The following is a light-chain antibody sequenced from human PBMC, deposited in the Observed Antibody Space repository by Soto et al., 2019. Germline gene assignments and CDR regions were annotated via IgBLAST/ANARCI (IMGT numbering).Light chain of an antibody. CDR1: QSVLYSSDNKNY. Sequence: DIVMTQSPDSLAVSLGERATINCKSSQSVLYSSDNKNYLAWFQQKPEQPPKLLIYWASTRESGVPDRFSGSGSETDFTLTISSLQAEDVAVYYCQQYYSAPPLTFGGGTKVEIK. CDR3: QQYYSAPPLT. CDR2: WAS. V-gene: IGKV4-1*01. J-gene: IGKJ4*01.